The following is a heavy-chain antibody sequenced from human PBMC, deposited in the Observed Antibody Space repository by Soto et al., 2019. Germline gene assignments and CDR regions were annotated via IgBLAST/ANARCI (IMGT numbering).Heavy chain of an antibody. V-gene: IGHV3-64D*06. CDR2: ITSNGGST. J-gene: IGHJ4*02. CDR1: GFTFSSYV. CDR3: VKDRELVEVTPAYYFDY. Sequence: GGSLRLSCSVSGFTFSSYVMHWVRQAPGKGLEYVSAITSNGGSTYYADSVKGRFTISRDNSKNTLYLQMSSLRAEDTAVYYCVKDRELVEVTPAYYFDYWGQGTLVTVSS. D-gene: IGHD2-21*02.